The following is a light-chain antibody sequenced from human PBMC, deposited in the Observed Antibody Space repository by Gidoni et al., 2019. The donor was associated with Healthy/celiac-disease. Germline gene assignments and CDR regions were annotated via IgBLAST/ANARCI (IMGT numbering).Light chain of an antibody. J-gene: IGKJ4*01. Sequence: EIVLTQSPATLSLSPGERATLSCRASQSVSSYFAWYQQKPGQAPRLLIYAASNRATGIPARFSGSGSGTDFTLTISSLEPEDFAVYYCQQRSNWPPVTFXGXTKVEIK. CDR2: AAS. CDR1: QSVSSY. CDR3: QQRSNWPPVT. V-gene: IGKV3-11*01.